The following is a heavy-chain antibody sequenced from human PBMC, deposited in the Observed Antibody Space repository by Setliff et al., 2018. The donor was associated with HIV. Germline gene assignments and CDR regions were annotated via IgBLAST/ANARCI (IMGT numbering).Heavy chain of an antibody. J-gene: IGHJ3*01. V-gene: IGHV4-59*12. CDR2: IYWTGKT. CDR3: AKISPRGYSDITTRRLTDPFDV. D-gene: IGHD3-3*01. Sequence: SETLSLTCTVSDSAMDSYYWSWVRQSPGRGLEYIGYIYWTGKTDYNPSLKSRVTISLDTSGNQFSLKLNSVTGADTAVYYCAKISPRGYSDITTRRLTDPFDVWGPGTMVTVSS. CDR1: DSAMDSYY.